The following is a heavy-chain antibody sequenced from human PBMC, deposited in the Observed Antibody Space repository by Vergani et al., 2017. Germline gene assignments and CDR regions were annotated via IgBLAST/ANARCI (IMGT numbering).Heavy chain of an antibody. V-gene: IGHV1-24*01. CDR1: GYTLTELS. CDR2: FDPEDGET. CDR3: ANSVTYYYDSSGYADAFDI. Sequence: QVQLVQSGAEVKKPGASVKVSCKVSGYTLTELSMHWVRQAPGKGLEWMGGFDPEDGETIYAQKFQGRVTMTEDTSTDTAYMELSSLRSEDTAVYYCANSVTYYYDSSGYADAFDIWGQGTMVTVSS. D-gene: IGHD3-22*01. J-gene: IGHJ3*02.